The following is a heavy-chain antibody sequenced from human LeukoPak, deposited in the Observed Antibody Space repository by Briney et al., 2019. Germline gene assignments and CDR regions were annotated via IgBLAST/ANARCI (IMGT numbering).Heavy chain of an antibody. J-gene: IGHJ5*02. CDR1: GFTFTTYA. CDR2: IKSKNVGGTT. Sequence: GGSLRLSCVASGFTFTTYAMNWVRQAPGKGLVWVGRIKSKNVGGTTDYAAPVKGRFTISRDDSKNTVYLQMNSLKIEDTAVYYCTSHAAFDPWGQGTLVTVSS. CDR3: TSHAAFDP. V-gene: IGHV3-15*01.